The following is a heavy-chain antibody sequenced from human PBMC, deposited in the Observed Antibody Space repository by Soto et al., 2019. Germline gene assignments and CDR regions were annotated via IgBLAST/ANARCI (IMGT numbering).Heavy chain of an antibody. J-gene: IGHJ5*02. CDR2: IVVGSGNT. V-gene: IGHV1-58*01. CDR3: AAERAYCGGDCPNWFDP. CDR1: GFTFTSSA. D-gene: IGHD2-21*02. Sequence: GASVKVSCKASGFTFTSSAVQWVRQARGQRLERIGWIVVGSGNTNYAQKFQERVTITRDMSTSTAYMELSSLRSEDTAVYYCAAERAYCGGDCPNWFDPWGQGTLVTVSS.